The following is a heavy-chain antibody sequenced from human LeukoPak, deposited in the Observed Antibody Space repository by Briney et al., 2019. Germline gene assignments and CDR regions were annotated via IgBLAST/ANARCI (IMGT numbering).Heavy chain of an antibody. V-gene: IGHV3-30*02. J-gene: IGHJ4*02. CDR1: GFPFSTYG. D-gene: IGHD4-17*01. Sequence: GGSLRLSCAASGFPFSTYGMHWVRQAPGKGLEWVAFIRYDGSNKYYADSVKGRFTISRDISKNAVYLQMNSLRAEDTAVYYCARDSYGDANFDSWGQGTLVTVSS. CDR3: ARDSYGDANFDS. CDR2: IRYDGSNK.